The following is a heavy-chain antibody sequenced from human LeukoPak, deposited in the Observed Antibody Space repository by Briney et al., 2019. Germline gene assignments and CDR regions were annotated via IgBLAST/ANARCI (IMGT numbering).Heavy chain of an antibody. CDR1: GGSISSYY. V-gene: IGHV4-59*12. CDR2: IYYSGST. D-gene: IGHD3-10*01. J-gene: IGHJ4*02. CDR3: ARKEVRGVNDY. Sequence: SETLSLTCTVSGGSISSYYWSWIRQPPGKGLEWIGSIYYSGSTYYNPSLKSRVTISVDTSKNQFSLKLSSVTAADTAVYYCARKEVRGVNDYWGQGTLVTVSS.